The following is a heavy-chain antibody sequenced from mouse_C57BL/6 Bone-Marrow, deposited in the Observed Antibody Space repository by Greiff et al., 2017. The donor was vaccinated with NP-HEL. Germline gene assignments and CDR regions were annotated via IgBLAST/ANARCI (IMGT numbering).Heavy chain of an antibody. D-gene: IGHD1-1*01. CDR3: ARSAPTVVATDYAMDY. CDR2: INPGSGGT. Sequence: QVQLQQSGAELVRPGTSVKVSCKASGYAFTNYLIEWVKQRPGQGLEWIGVINPGSGGTNYNEKLKGKATLTADKSSSTAYMQLSSLTSEDSAVYFCARSAPTVVATDYAMDYWGQGTSVTVSS. J-gene: IGHJ4*01. V-gene: IGHV1-54*01. CDR1: GYAFTNYL.